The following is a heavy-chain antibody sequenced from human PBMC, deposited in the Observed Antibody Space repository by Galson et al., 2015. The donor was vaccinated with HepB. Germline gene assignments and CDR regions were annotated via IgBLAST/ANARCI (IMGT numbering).Heavy chain of an antibody. CDR1: GFTFSNYA. D-gene: IGHD3-16*01. CDR3: AQAVNTNDWGTFGN. V-gene: IGHV3-23*01. CDR2: VSGNGAT. Sequence: SLRLSCAASGFTFSNYAMTWVRQAPGEGLEWVSTVSGNGATYYADLVKGRFATTRDNSKSTIFLQLDILRADDTAIYYCAQAVNTNDWGTFGNWGRGTLVTVSA. J-gene: IGHJ4*02.